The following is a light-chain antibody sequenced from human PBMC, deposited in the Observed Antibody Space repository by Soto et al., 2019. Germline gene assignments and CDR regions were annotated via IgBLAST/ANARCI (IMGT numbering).Light chain of an antibody. CDR3: QKADTFPIN. Sequence: DIQMTQSPSTLSASVVGRVTITCRASQSLNNWLAWYQQRPGKAPKLLIYDASSLQSGVPSRFSGSGFGTDFTLTISSLQPEDSAIYYCQKADTFPINFGQGTRLEIK. CDR2: DAS. J-gene: IGKJ5*01. CDR1: QSLNNW. V-gene: IGKV1-5*01.